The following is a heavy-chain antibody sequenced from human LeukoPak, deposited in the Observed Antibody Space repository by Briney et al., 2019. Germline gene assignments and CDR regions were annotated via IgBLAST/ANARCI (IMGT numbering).Heavy chain of an antibody. J-gene: IGHJ4*02. Sequence: PGGSLRLSCAASGFTVSSNYMSWVRQAPGKGLEWVSVIYSGGSTYYADSVKGRFTISRDNSKNTLYLQMNSLRAEDTAVYYCARGGSYYLRPPFFDYWGQGTLVTVSS. CDR3: ARGGSYYLRPPFFDY. CDR2: IYSGGST. D-gene: IGHD1-26*01. V-gene: IGHV3-66*01. CDR1: GFTVSSNY.